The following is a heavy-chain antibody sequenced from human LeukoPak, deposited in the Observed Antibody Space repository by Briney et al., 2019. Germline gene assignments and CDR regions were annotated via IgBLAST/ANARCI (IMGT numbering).Heavy chain of an antibody. CDR2: MNPNSGNT. J-gene: IGHJ6*02. CDR1: GYTFTSYD. CDR3: ARVSGVVRVYYYYYGMDV. D-gene: IGHD3-16*01. Sequence: ASVKVSCKASGYTFTSYDINWVRQATGQGLEWMGWMNPNSGNTGYAQKFQGRVTMTRNTSTSTAYKELSSLRSEDTAVYYCARVSGVVRVYYYYYGMDVWGQGTTVTVSS. V-gene: IGHV1-8*01.